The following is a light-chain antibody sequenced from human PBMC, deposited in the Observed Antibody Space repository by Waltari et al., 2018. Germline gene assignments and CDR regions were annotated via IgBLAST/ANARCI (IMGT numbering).Light chain of an antibody. CDR2: WAS. CDR3: QQYYTTPPT. Sequence: DIVMTQSPDSLAVSLGERATINCKSSQSVLYRSNNKNFLAWYQQRPGQSPKLLIYWASTRESGVPDRFSGSGSGTDFTLTISSLQAEDVAVYYCQQYYTTPPTFGPGTKVD. CDR1: QSVLYRSNNKNF. V-gene: IGKV4-1*01. J-gene: IGKJ3*01.